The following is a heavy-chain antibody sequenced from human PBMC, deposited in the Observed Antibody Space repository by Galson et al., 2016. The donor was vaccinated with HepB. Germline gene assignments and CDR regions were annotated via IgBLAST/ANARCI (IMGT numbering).Heavy chain of an antibody. CDR3: AKERMVRGIIIPSPLDS. V-gene: IGHV3-30*18. D-gene: IGHD3-10*01. J-gene: IGHJ4*02. CDR2: ISFDGNNE. CDR1: GFTFSHHG. Sequence: SLRLSCAASGFTFSHHGIHWVRQAPGKGLDWVAVISFDGNNENYADSVKGRFTLPRDNSNNTVFLQTNSLTADDTAIYYCAKERMVRGIIIPSPLDSWGRGTRVTVSS.